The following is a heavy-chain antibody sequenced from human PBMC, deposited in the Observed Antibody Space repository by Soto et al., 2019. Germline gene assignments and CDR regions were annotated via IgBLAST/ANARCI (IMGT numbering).Heavy chain of an antibody. CDR1: GYCFTSYW. Sequence: PGESLTISCKGSGYCFTSYWLGWVRQMPGKGLEWMGIIYPGDFDTRYSPSFQGQVTISADKSIRTAYLQWSSLKASDTAIYYCARLMTTVTTNGFDIWGQGTMVTVSS. CDR2: IYPGDFDT. V-gene: IGHV5-51*01. D-gene: IGHD4-17*01. J-gene: IGHJ3*02. CDR3: ARLMTTVTTNGFDI.